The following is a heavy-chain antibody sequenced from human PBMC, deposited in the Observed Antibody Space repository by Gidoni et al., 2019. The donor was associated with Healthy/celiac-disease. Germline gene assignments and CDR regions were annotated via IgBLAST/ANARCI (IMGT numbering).Heavy chain of an antibody. CDR3: ASTEGDEEYYFDY. CDR2: ISYDGSNK. J-gene: IGHJ4*02. V-gene: IGHV3-30*03. CDR1: GFTFSSYG. D-gene: IGHD3-10*01. Sequence: QVQLVESGGGVVQPGRSLRLSCAASGFTFSSYGMHWVRQAPGKGLEWVAVISYDGSNKYYADSVKGRFTISRDNSKNTLYLQMNSLRAEDTAVYYCASTEGDEEYYFDYWGQGTLVTVSS.